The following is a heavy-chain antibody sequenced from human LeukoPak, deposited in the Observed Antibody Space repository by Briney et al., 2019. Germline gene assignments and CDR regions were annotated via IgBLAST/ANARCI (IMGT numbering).Heavy chain of an antibody. V-gene: IGHV3-30*02. J-gene: IGHJ4*02. Sequence: GGSLRLSCAASGFRFRGYGMHWVRQAPGKGLEWVALLRSDGRTDYYADSVKGRFTVSRDNSRNTLYLQMDSLRAEDTAVYYCAKHKWELTRDTTFDYWGQGTLVTVSS. D-gene: IGHD1-26*01. CDR3: AKHKWELTRDTTFDY. CDR1: GFRFRGYG. CDR2: LRSDGRTD.